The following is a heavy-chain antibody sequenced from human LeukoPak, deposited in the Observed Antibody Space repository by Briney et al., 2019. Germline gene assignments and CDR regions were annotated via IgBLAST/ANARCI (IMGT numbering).Heavy chain of an antibody. CDR2: TYYRSKWYN. Sequence: SQTLSLTCAISGDSVSSNSAAWNWIRQSPSRGLEWLGRTYYRSKWYNDYAVSVKIRITINPDTSKNQFSLQLNSVTPEDTAVYYCARDTRGEYSSGWAFDYWGQGTLVTVSS. CDR3: ARDTRGEYSSGWAFDY. J-gene: IGHJ4*02. CDR1: GDSVSSNSAA. V-gene: IGHV6-1*01. D-gene: IGHD6-19*01.